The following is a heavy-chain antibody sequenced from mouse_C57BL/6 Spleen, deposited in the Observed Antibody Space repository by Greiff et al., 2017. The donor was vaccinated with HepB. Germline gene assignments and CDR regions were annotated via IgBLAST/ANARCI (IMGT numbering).Heavy chain of an antibody. CDR3: ARQANGLDY. J-gene: IGHJ4*01. V-gene: IGHV5-6*02. CDR1: GFTFSSYG. D-gene: IGHD2-2*01. CDR2: ISSGGSYT. Sequence: DVKLVESGGDLVKPGGSLKLSCAASGFTFSSYGMSWVRQTPDKRLEWVATISSGGSYTYYPDSVKGRFTISRDNAKNTLYLQMSSLKSEDTAMYYCARQANGLDYWGQGTSVTVSS.